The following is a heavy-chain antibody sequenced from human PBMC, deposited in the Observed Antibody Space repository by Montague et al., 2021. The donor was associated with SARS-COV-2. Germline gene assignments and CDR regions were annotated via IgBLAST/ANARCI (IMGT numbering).Heavy chain of an antibody. V-gene: IGHV4-59*01. CDR2: IYFCGST. CDR3: ARVFPSWLEFKPYFDY. D-gene: IGHD5-24*01. J-gene: IGHJ4*02. Sequence: SETLSLTCTVSGGSISSYYWCWIRHPPGTGLDLIWYIYFCGSTNSNPSPTIQATISVATSTNHFSLRLSSVTVADTAAYYCARVFPSWLEFKPYFDYWGQGTLVTVSS. CDR1: GGSISSYY.